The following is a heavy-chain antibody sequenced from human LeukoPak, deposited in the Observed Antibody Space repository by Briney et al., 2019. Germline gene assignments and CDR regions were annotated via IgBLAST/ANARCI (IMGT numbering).Heavy chain of an antibody. J-gene: IGHJ4*02. CDR3: ATVCTNGVCYDY. Sequence: ASVKVSCKASGYTFTSYDVNWVRQATGQGLEWMGWMNPNSGNTGYAQKFQGRIIMTSDNSISTAYLELSNLRSEDTAVYYCATVCTNGVCYDYWGQGTLVTVSS. D-gene: IGHD2-8*01. CDR2: MNPNSGNT. V-gene: IGHV1-8*01. CDR1: GYTFTSYD.